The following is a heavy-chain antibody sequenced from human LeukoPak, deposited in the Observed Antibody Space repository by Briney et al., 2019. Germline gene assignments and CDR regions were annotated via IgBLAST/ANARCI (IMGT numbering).Heavy chain of an antibody. V-gene: IGHV1-2*02. J-gene: IGHJ4*02. CDR2: INPNSGGT. CDR3: AGESYGDYVFDY. Sequence: ASVKVSCKASGYTFTGYYMHWVRQAPGQGLEWMGWINPNSGGTNYAQKFQGRVTMTRDTSISTAYMELSRLRSDDTAVYYCAGESYGDYVFDYWGQGTLVTVSS. CDR1: GYTFTGYY. D-gene: IGHD4-17*01.